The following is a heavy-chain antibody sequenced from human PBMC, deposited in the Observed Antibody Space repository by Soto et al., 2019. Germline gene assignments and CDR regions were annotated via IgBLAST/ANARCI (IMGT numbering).Heavy chain of an antibody. J-gene: IGHJ4*02. D-gene: IGHD3-9*01. CDR1: GYTFKNYG. CDR2: ISAYNGDT. CDR3: VLGGLETGYYRDMDY. V-gene: IGHV1-18*04. Sequence: QDHLVQSGGEVKKPGASAKVSCKASGYTFKNYGINWVRQAPGRGLEWVAWISAYNGDTSYAQHLQGRITVTTETLTNTAYMELRSLRPDDTAVYFCVLGGLETGYYRDMDYWGQGTLVNVSS.